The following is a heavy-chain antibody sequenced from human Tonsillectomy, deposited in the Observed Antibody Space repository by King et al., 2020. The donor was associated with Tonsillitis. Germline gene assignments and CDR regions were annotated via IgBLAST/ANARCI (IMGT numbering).Heavy chain of an antibody. D-gene: IGHD5-18*01. V-gene: IGHV3-74*01. CDR2: INSDGSST. J-gene: IGHJ3*01. CDR3: ARGYTYGATDAVDF. CDR1: GFTFSSYW. Sequence: DVQLVESGGGLVQPGGSLRLSCAASGFTFSSYWMHWVRQAPGKGLVWVSRINSDGSSTSYADSVKGRFTISRDNAKNTLYLQMNSLRAEDTAVYYCARGYTYGATDAVDFWGQGTMVTVSS.